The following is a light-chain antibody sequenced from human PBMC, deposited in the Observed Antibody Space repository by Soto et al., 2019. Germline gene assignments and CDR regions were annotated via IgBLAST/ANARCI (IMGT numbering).Light chain of an antibody. CDR2: SAS. V-gene: IGKV3-20*01. CDR3: QQHGTSPGT. CDR1: QSVSRSS. J-gene: IGKJ1*01. Sequence: EVVLTQSPGTLSLSPGEAATLSCRASQSVSRSSLAWYQQKPGQAPRLLIYSASSRTTGTPDRVSGSGTGTDFTLTISGLEPEDFAVYYCQQHGTSPGTFGQGTKVESK.